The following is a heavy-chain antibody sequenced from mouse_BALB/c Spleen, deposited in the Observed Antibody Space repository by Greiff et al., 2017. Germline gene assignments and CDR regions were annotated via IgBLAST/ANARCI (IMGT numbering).Heavy chain of an antibody. CDR2: INPDSSTI. CDR1: GFDFSRYW. D-gene: IGHD2-9*01. J-gene: IGHJ3*01. V-gene: IGHV4-1*02. CDR3: AREPYYGSAWFAY. Sequence: EVKLQESGGGLVQPGGSLKLSCAASGFDFSRYWMSWVRQAPGKGLEWIGEINPDSSTINYTPSLKDKFIISRDNAKNTLYLQMSKVRSEDTALYYCAREPYYGSAWFAYWGQGTLVTVSA.